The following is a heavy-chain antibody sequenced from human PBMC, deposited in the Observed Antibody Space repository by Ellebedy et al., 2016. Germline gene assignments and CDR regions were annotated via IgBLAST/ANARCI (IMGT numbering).Heavy chain of an antibody. CDR2: IKSKDDGGTE. J-gene: IGHJ4*02. CDR1: GISFSSAW. V-gene: IGHV3-15*01. Sequence: GESLKISCAASGISFSSAWLSWVRQAPGKGLEWVGRIKSKDDGGTEDYAAPVKGRFTILRDDAKRMLYLQMNGLKTEDTAVYFCVTDRLRYASARRNDYWGQGTLVTVSS. D-gene: IGHD2-21*01. CDR3: VTDRLRYASARRNDY.